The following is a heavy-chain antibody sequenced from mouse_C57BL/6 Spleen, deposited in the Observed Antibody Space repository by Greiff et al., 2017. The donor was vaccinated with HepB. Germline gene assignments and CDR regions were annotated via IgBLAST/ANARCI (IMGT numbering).Heavy chain of an antibody. CDR2: IYPRDGST. CDR1: GYTFTSYD. CDR3: ARGSITTVVDWYFDV. V-gene: IGHV1-85*01. J-gene: IGHJ1*03. D-gene: IGHD1-1*01. Sequence: QVQLQQSGPELVKPGASVKLSCKASGYTFTSYDINWVKQRPGQGLEWIGWIYPRDGSTKYNAKFKGKATLTVDTSASTAYMELHSLPSEDSAVYFCARGSITTVVDWYFDVWGTGTTVTVSS.